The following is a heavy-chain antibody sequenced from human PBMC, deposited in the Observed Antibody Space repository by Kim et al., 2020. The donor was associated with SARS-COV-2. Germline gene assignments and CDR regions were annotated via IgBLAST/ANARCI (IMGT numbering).Heavy chain of an antibody. CDR3: ARDRYSGYDSLTQDYYYYGMDV. Sequence: ASVKVSCKASGYTFTGYYMHWVRQAPGQGLEWMGWINPNSGGTNYAQKFQGRVTMTRDTSISTAYMELSRLRSDDTAVYYCARDRYSGYDSLTQDYYYYGMDVWGQGTTVTVSS. D-gene: IGHD5-12*01. J-gene: IGHJ6*02. V-gene: IGHV1-2*02. CDR1: GYTFTGYY. CDR2: INPNSGGT.